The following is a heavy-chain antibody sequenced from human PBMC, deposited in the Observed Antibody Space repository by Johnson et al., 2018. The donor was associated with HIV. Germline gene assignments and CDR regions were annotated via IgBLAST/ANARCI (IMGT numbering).Heavy chain of an antibody. V-gene: IGHV3-33*01. CDR2: IWYDGSNK. CDR1: GLAFSRYG. J-gene: IGHJ3*02. CDR3: ARDTPFDI. Sequence: VPLVESGGGVVQPGRSLRLSCAASGLAFSRYGMHWVRQAPGKGLEWVAVIWYDGSNKYYADSVKGRFTISRDNSRNTVYLQMNTLRADDTAVYYCARDTPFDIWGQGTMVTVSS.